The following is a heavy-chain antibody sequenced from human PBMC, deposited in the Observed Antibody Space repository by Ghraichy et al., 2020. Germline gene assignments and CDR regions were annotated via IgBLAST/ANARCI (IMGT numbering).Heavy chain of an antibody. V-gene: IGHV4-61*01. Sequence: SETLSLTCTVSGSSVNSYYYYWSWIRQPPGKGLEWIGYIYYNGDANYNPSLKSRVTISLDTSENQFSLNLAPVTAADTATYYCATAFCRGSNCSPYYYYAMHVWGQGTTVIVSS. CDR3: ATAFCRGSNCSPYYYYAMHV. J-gene: IGHJ6*02. D-gene: IGHD2-15*01. CDR2: IYYNGDA. CDR1: GSSVNSYYYY.